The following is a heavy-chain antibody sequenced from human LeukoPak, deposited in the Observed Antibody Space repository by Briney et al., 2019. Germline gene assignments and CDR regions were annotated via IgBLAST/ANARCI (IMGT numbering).Heavy chain of an antibody. CDR2: IRNKAYGGTA. D-gene: IGHD1-20*01. CDR3: ARGIIGLRGFDY. J-gene: IGHJ4*02. CDR1: GFTFGDYA. Sequence: PGGSLRLSCTASGFTFGDYAMSWVRQAPGKGLEWVGFIRNKAYGGTAEDAASVKGRFTISRDDSKSIAYLQMNSLKTEDTAVYYCARGIIGLRGFDYWGQGTLVTVSS. V-gene: IGHV3-49*04.